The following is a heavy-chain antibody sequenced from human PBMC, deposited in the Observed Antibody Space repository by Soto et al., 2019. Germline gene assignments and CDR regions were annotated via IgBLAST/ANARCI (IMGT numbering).Heavy chain of an antibody. CDR1: GFTFNRNA. CDR3: AKNRDYDYDAFDV. Sequence: PGGPLRLSCAGSGFTFNRNAMSWVRQAPGKGLEWVSGITGNSAFTYYADSVKGRFTISRDNSKNTLYLQMNTLRVEDTAVYYCAKNRDYDYDAFDVWGQGTVVTVSS. V-gene: IGHV3-23*01. D-gene: IGHD3-16*01. J-gene: IGHJ3*01. CDR2: ITGNSAFT.